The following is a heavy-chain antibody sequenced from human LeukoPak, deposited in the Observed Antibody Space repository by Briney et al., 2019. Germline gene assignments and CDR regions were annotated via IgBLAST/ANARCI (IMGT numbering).Heavy chain of an antibody. V-gene: IGHV4-59*08. CDR2: IYYSGST. D-gene: IGHD6-19*01. Sequence: PSETLSLTCTVSGGSVSTYYWSWIRQPPGKGLEWIGYIYYSGSTNYNPSLKSRVTISVDTSKNQFSLKLSSVTAADTAVYYCARLLSVAGRVDYWGQGTLVTVSS. J-gene: IGHJ4*02. CDR1: GGSVSTYY. CDR3: ARLLSVAGRVDY.